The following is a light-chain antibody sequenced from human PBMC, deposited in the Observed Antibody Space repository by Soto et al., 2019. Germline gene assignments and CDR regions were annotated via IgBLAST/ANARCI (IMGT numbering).Light chain of an antibody. V-gene: IGKV1-39*01. Sequence: DIQMTQSPSSLSVSAGDRVTITCRASQSINRYLNWYQQKPGKAPKLLIYTSSNLQSGVPSRFSGSGSGTDFTLTISSLQPEDFATYYCQQIYITPYTFGQGTKLESK. CDR3: QQIYITPYT. CDR2: TSS. J-gene: IGKJ2*01. CDR1: QSINRY.